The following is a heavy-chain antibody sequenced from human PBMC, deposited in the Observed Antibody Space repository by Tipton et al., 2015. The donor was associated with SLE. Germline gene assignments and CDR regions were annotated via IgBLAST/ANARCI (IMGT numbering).Heavy chain of an antibody. D-gene: IGHD2-2*01. CDR3: ANTLSTSPRMRFDY. V-gene: IGHV3-30*02. CDR2: IRFDGSSY. J-gene: IGHJ4*02. CDR1: GFTFSAYD. Sequence: GALRLSCAASGFTFSAYDMHWVRQAPDKGLEWVAFIRFDGSSYYYADSVKGRFTISRDNSRNTLYLQMNSLRPEDAAVYYCANTLSTSPRMRFDYWGQGTLVTFSS.